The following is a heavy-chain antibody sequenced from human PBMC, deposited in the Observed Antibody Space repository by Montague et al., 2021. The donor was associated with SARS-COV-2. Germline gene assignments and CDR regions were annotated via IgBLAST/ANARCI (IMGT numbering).Heavy chain of an antibody. CDR2: TYYRSKWYN. J-gene: IGHJ6*02. D-gene: IGHD1-1*01. CDR3: TSGREGNYNVIDV. V-gene: IGHV6-1*01. CDR1: GDSVSSNSAT. Sequence: CPISGDSVSSNSATWNWVRQSPSRGLEWLGRTYYRSKWYNDYAVSVRGRVSISPDTSKNQFSLQLNSVTPEDTAIYYCTSGREGNYNVIDVWGQGTTVTVSS.